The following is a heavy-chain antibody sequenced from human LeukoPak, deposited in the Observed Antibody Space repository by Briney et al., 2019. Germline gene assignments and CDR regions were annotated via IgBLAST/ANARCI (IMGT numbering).Heavy chain of an antibody. D-gene: IGHD5-24*01. V-gene: IGHV1-18*01. J-gene: IGHJ5*02. CDR2: ISAYNGNT. Sequence: ASVKVSCKASGYTFTSYGISWVRPAPGHGLEGMGWISAYNGNTNYAQKFQGRVTLTRDMSTSTDYLELSSLRSEDTAVYYCARDNSVRDEAWWFNPWGQGTLVTVSS. CDR1: GYTFTSYG. CDR3: ARDNSVRDEAWWFNP.